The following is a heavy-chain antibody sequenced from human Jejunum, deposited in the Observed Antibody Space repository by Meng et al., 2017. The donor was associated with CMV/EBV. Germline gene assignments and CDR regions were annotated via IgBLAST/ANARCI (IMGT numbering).Heavy chain of an antibody. V-gene: IGHV3-74*01. D-gene: IGHD2-2*01. J-gene: IGHJ6*02. CDR1: SSYW. CDR3: ARVSSTSLLTYYYYGMDV. Sequence: SSYWMHWVRQAPGKGLVWVSRINSDGSSTSYADSVKGRFTISRDNAKNTLYLQMNSLRAEDTAVYYCARVSSTSLLTYYYYGMDVWGQGTTVTVS. CDR2: INSDGSST.